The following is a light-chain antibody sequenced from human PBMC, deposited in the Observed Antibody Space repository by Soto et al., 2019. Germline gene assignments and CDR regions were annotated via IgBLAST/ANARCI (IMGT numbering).Light chain of an antibody. CDR3: QQSYSHPRT. CDR2: AAS. CDR1: QSISIY. J-gene: IGKJ1*01. V-gene: IGKV1-39*01. Sequence: DIQMTQSPSSLSTSVGDRATITCRASQSISIYLNWYQQRPGKAPKLLIYAASSLQSGVPSRFSGSGSGTDFTLTISTLQPEDFATYYCQQSYSHPRTFGQGTKVDIK.